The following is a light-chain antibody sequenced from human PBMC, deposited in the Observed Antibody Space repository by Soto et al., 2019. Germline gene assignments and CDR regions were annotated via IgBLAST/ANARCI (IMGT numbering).Light chain of an antibody. J-gene: IGLJ1*01. CDR2: GNS. Sequence: QSVLTQPPSVSGAPGQRVTISCTGGSSNIGAGYDVHWYQQLPGTAPKLHIYGNSHRPSGVPDRFSGSKSGTSASLAITGLQAEDEADYYCQSYDSSLSGYVFGTGTKVTVL. CDR3: QSYDSSLSGYV. V-gene: IGLV1-40*01. CDR1: SSNIGAGYD.